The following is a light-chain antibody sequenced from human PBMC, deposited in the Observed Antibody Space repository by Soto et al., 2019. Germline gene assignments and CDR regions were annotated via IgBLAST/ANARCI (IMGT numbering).Light chain of an antibody. Sequence: QSVLTQPPSVSGAPGQRVTISCTGSSSNIGAGYDVHWYQQLPGTAPKLLIYGNSNRPSGVPDRFSGSKSGTSASLAITGLQAEDEADYSCQSYDSSLSAYVVFGGGTTLTVL. J-gene: IGLJ2*01. V-gene: IGLV1-40*01. CDR2: GNS. CDR3: QSYDSSLSAYVV. CDR1: SSNIGAGYD.